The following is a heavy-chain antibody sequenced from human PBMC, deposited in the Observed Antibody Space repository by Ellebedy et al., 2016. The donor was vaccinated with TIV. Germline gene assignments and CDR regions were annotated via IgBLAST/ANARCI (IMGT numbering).Heavy chain of an antibody. CDR2: INPNSGGT. D-gene: IGHD2-2*01. J-gene: IGHJ3*02. V-gene: IGHV1-2*04. Sequence: ASVKVSXXASGYTFTGYYMHWVRQAPGQGLEWMGWINPNSGGTNYAQKFQGWVTMTRDTSISTAYMELSRLRSDDTAVYYCARAYCSSTSCYGGGDAFDIWGQGTMVTVSS. CDR1: GYTFTGYY. CDR3: ARAYCSSTSCYGGGDAFDI.